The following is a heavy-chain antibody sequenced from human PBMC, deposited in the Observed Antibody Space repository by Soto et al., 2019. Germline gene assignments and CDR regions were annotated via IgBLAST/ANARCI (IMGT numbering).Heavy chain of an antibody. CDR3: ARSYCSSTSCRQLDV. CDR2: MNPNSGNT. Sequence: VSVKVSCKASGYTFTSYDINWVRQATGLGLEWMGWMNPNSGNTGYAQNFQGRVTMTRDTSINTAYMELSSLRSEDTAVYFCARSYCSSTSCRQLDVWGKGTTVTVSS. V-gene: IGHV1-8*01. CDR1: GYTFTSYD. J-gene: IGHJ6*04. D-gene: IGHD2-2*01.